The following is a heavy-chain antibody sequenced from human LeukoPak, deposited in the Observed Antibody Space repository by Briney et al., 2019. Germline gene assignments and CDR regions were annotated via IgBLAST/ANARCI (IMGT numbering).Heavy chain of an antibody. J-gene: IGHJ4*02. D-gene: IGHD6-13*01. CDR1: GFKFSSYG. Sequence: PGGSLRLSCEASGFKFSSYGMHWVRQAPGKGLEWVAVLSADGSHKQFADAVKDRFAISRDNSKETLHLQMNGLRSEDTAIYYCAKGGVSDRGSWYGDYFDYWGQGTLVTVSS. CDR2: LSADGSHK. CDR3: AKGGVSDRGSWYGDYFDY. V-gene: IGHV3-30*18.